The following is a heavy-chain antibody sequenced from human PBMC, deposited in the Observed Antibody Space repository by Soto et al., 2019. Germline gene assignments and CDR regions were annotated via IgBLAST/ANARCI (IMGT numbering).Heavy chain of an antibody. J-gene: IGHJ4*02. Sequence: PGGSLRLSCAAAGVTFSNYNMHWVRQAPGKGLEYVSGTTNNGGSTNYASSVKGRFTVSRDNSKNTLYLQMGSLRTEDMAVYYCARIRQAYGDFDYWGQGTLVTVSS. CDR2: TTNNGGST. CDR3: ARIRQAYGDFDY. CDR1: GVTFSNYN. D-gene: IGHD4-17*01. V-gene: IGHV3-64*01.